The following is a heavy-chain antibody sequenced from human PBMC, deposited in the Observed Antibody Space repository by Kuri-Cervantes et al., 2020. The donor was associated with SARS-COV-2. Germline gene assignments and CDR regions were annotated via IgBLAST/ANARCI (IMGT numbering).Heavy chain of an antibody. CDR2: ISYDGSNK. V-gene: IGHV3-30-3*01. CDR1: GFTFSSYA. D-gene: IGHD3-10*01. CDR3: ARDDGSGSYFTFDY. J-gene: IGHJ4*02. Sequence: GGSLRLSCAASGFTFSSYAMHWVRQAPGKGLEWVAVISYDGSNKYYADSVKGRFTISRDNSKNTLYLQMNSLRAEDTAVYYCARDDGSGSYFTFDYWGQGTLVIVSS.